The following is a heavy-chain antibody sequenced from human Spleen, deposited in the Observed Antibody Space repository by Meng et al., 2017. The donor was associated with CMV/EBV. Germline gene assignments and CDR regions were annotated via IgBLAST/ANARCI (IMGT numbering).Heavy chain of an antibody. Sequence: GESLRLSCKGSGYSFTNYWIGWVRQMPGKGLEWMGIIYPGDSDTKYSPSFQGQVTISADKSISTSYLQWSSLRASDTAMYYCARRLSTWYFDLWGRGTLVTVSS. J-gene: IGHJ2*01. CDR3: ARRLSTWYFDL. V-gene: IGHV5-51*01. CDR2: IYPGDSDT. CDR1: GYSFTNYW.